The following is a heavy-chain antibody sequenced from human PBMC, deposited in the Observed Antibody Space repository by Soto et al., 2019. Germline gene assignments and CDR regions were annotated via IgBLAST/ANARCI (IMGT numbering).Heavy chain of an antibody. V-gene: IGHV4-59*02. CDR1: GGSVSRYW. CDR3: AGRVVAPYGMDV. J-gene: IGHJ6*02. CDR2: IYYSGST. D-gene: IGHD2-2*01. Sequence: SAALSLTGAGCGGSVSRYWWSWIRQPPGKGLEWIGYIYYSGSTNYNPSLKSRVTISVDTSKNQFSLKLSSVTAADTAVYYCAGRVVAPYGMDVWGQGTTVTVSS.